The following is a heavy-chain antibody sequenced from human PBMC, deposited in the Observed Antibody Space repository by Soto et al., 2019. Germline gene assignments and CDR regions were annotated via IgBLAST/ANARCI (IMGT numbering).Heavy chain of an antibody. J-gene: IGHJ6*02. CDR2: IMPIFRTA. Sequence: QVQVVQSGAEMKKPGSSVKVSCKTSGGTFSTAAISWVRQAPGQGLEWMGGIMPIFRTADYAQKFQGRVTITADESATTAYLELSSLRSEDTAVYYCARDNDRAQLGGNYYYIRDVWGQGTTVTVTS. CDR1: GGTFSTAA. D-gene: IGHD1-1*01. V-gene: IGHV1-69*12. CDR3: ARDNDRAQLGGNYYYIRDV.